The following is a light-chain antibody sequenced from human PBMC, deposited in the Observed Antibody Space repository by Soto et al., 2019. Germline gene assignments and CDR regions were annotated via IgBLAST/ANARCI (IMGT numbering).Light chain of an antibody. J-gene: IGLJ3*02. CDR1: SSNIGAGYD. CDR2: GNS. Sequence: QSVLTQPPSVSGPPGQRVTISCTGSSSNIGAGYDVHWYQQLPGTAPKLLIYGNSNRPSGVPDRFSGSKSGTSASLAITGLQAEDEADYYCQSYDSSLSGSGVFGGGTKVTVL. CDR3: QSYDSSLSGSGV. V-gene: IGLV1-40*01.